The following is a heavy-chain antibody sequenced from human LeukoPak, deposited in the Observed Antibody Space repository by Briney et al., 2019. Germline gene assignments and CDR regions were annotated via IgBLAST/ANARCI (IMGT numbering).Heavy chain of an antibody. CDR2: ITGSDGSS. J-gene: IGHJ4*02. CDR3: AKWGDYDILTGYYVPDY. D-gene: IGHD3-9*01. V-gene: IGHV3-23*01. Sequence: GGSLRLSCVASGFTFTNYAMSWVRQAPGKGLEWVSAITGSDGSSYYADSVKGGFTISRDNSKNTLYLQVNSLRAEDTAVYYCAKWGDYDILTGYYVPDYWGQGTLVTVSS. CDR1: GFTFTNYA.